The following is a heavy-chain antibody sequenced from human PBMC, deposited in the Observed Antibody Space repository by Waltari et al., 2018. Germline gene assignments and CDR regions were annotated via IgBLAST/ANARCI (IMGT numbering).Heavy chain of an antibody. J-gene: IGHJ4*02. V-gene: IGHV3-48*03. CDR3: ARDYYDSSGYYGIDY. Sequence: EVQLVESGGGLVQPGGSLRLSCAASGFTFSSYEMNWVRQAPGKGLEWVSYISSSGSTIYYADSVKGRFTISRDNAKNSLYLQMNSLRAEDTAVYYCARDYYDSSGYYGIDYWGQGTLVTVSS. CDR2: ISSSGSTI. CDR1: GFTFSSYE. D-gene: IGHD3-22*01.